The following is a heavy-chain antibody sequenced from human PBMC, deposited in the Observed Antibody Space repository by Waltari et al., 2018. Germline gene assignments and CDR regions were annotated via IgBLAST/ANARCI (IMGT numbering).Heavy chain of an antibody. CDR2: IYSGGST. CDR3: ATSPGGGGF. Sequence: EVQLVESGGGLVQPGASLRLSCAASGFTVSNNYMSWVRQAPGKGLEGVSVIYSGGSTQYADSLKGRFTITRDSSKNTLYLQMNSLRVEDTAVYYCATSPGGGGFWGQGTLVTVSS. CDR1: GFTVSNNY. V-gene: IGHV3-66*01. D-gene: IGHD2-21*01. J-gene: IGHJ4*02.